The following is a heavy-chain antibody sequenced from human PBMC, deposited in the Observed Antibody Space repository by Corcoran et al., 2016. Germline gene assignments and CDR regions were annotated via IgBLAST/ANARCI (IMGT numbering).Heavy chain of an antibody. V-gene: IGHV5-51*01. J-gene: IGHJ3*02. CDR2: IYPGDSDT. D-gene: IGHD3-22*01. CDR3: ARLFSGLLAFDALDI. CDR1: GYSFTSYW. Sequence: EVQLVQSGAEVKKPGESLKISCKGSGYSFTSYWIGWVRQMPGKGLEWMGIIYPGDSDTRYSPSFQGQVTSSADKSISTAYLQWSSLKASDTAMYYGARLFSGLLAFDALDIWGQGTMVTVSS.